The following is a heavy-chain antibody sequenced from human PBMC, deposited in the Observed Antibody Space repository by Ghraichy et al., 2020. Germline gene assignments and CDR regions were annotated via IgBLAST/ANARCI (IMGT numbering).Heavy chain of an antibody. CDR1: GYTFTSYG. D-gene: IGHD3-10*01. CDR3: ARELYYYGSGSYNYYYYGMDV. CDR2: ISAYNGNT. Sequence: ASVKVSCKASGYTFTSYGISWVRQAPGQGLEWMGWISAYNGNTNYAQKLQGRVTMTTDTSTSTAYMELRSLRSDDTAVYYCARELYYYGSGSYNYYYYGMDVWGQGTTVTVSS. V-gene: IGHV1-18*04. J-gene: IGHJ6*02.